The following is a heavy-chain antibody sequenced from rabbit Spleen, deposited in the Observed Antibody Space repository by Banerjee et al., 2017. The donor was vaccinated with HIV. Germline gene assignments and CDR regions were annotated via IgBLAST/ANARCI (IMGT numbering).Heavy chain of an antibody. V-gene: IGHV1S7*01. CDR3: ARDLVGVIGWNFYL. D-gene: IGHD1-1*01. Sequence: QLEESGGGLVKPEGSLTLTCKASGVSFNDKDVMCWVRQAPGKGLEWITCINMVTGKSVYASWVNGRFTISSHNAQNTLYLQLNSLTAADRATYFCARDLVGVIGWNFYLWGPGTLVTVS. CDR1: GVSFNDKD. J-gene: IGHJ4*01. CDR2: INMVTGKS.